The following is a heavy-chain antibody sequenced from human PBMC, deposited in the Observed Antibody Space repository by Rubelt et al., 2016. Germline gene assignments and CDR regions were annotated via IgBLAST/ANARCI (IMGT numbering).Heavy chain of an antibody. CDR3: AREPGYCSGGSCYGGWFDP. V-gene: IGHV4-34*01. D-gene: IGHD2-15*01. CDR2: INHSGST. Sequence: SSYYLTWIRQPPGKGLEWIGEINHSGSTNYHPSLKSRVTISLDTSKTQFSLRLSSVIAADTAVDYCAREPGYCSGGSCYGGWFDPWGQGTLVTVSS. CDR1: SSYY. J-gene: IGHJ5*02.